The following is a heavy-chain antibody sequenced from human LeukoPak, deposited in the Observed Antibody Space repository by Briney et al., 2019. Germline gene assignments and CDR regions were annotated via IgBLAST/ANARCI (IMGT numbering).Heavy chain of an antibody. CDR3: TRGGYDLWSGYRIDY. Sequence: GGSLRLSCVASGYSFSPYWMSWVRQTPGKGLEWVAAIWYDGNNKYYGDSVKGRFAISRDNSKTTLYLQMNSLRVEDTAVYYCTRGGYDLWSGYRIDYWGQGSLVTVSS. J-gene: IGHJ4*02. CDR1: GYSFSPYW. D-gene: IGHD3-3*01. V-gene: IGHV3-33*08. CDR2: IWYDGNNK.